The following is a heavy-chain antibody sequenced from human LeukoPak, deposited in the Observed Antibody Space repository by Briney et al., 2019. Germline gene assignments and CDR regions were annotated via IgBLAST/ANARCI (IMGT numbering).Heavy chain of an antibody. J-gene: IGHJ4*02. CDR1: GFTFGGYA. Sequence: PGGSLRLSCTASGFTFGGYALSWVRQAPGKGLEWVSSISTGSSYMYYADSVKGRFTISRDNAKNSLYLQMNSLRVEDTAVYYCAGTAAGTDYWGQGTLVTVSS. V-gene: IGHV3-21*01. D-gene: IGHD6-13*01. CDR2: ISTGSSYM. CDR3: AGTAAGTDY.